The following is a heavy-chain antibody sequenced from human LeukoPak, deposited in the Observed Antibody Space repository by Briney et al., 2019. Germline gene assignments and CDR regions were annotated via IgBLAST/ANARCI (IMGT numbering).Heavy chain of an antibody. Sequence: GGSLRLSCAASGFTFSSYWMSWVRQAPGKGLEWVANIKQDGSEKYYVDSVKGRFTISRDNAKNSLYLQMNSLRAEDTAVYYCARESVEYCSSTSCPDAFDIWGQGTMVTVSS. CDR1: GFTFSSYW. CDR2: IKQDGSEK. V-gene: IGHV3-7*01. CDR3: ARESVEYCSSTSCPDAFDI. D-gene: IGHD2-2*01. J-gene: IGHJ3*02.